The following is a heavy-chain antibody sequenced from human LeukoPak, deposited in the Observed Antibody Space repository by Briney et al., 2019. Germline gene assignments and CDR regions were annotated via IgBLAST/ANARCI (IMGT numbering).Heavy chain of an antibody. Sequence: PGGSLRLSCAASGFTFSSYGMHWVRQAPGKGLEWVAFIRYDGSNKYYADSVKGRFTISRDNSKNTLYLQMNSLRAEDTAVYYCAKDHDDILTGWEHYYYYMDVWGKGTTVTISS. CDR2: IRYDGSNK. D-gene: IGHD3-9*01. V-gene: IGHV3-30*02. J-gene: IGHJ6*03. CDR3: AKDHDDILTGWEHYYYYMDV. CDR1: GFTFSSYG.